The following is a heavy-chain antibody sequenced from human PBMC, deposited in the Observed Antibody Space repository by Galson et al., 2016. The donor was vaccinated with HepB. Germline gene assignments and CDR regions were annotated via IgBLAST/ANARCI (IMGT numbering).Heavy chain of an antibody. CDR3: TRLGGGYCSNGVYYTDYYYSYGLDV. J-gene: IGHJ6*02. D-gene: IGHD2-8*01. Sequence: SLRLSCAASGFTFSGSAIHWVRQASGKGLEWVGRIRTKANSYATTYAASVKGRFTISRDDSRNTAYLQMNSLKTEDTAVYYCTRLGGGYCSNGVYYTDYYYSYGLDVWGQGTTVTVSS. CDR1: GFTFSGSA. CDR2: IRTKANSYAT. V-gene: IGHV3-73*01.